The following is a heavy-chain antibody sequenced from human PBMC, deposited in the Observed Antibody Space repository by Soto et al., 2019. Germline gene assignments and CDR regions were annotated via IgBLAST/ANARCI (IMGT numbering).Heavy chain of an antibody. CDR1: GCTFTSYY. CDR3: ARVYPSDTRYGYVGNNWFDP. V-gene: IGHV1-46*03. D-gene: IGHD5-18*01. Sequence: GASVKVSCKASGCTFTSYYMHWVRQAPGQGLEWMGIINPSGGSTSYAQKFQGRVTMTRDTSTSTVYMELSSLRSEDTAVYYCARVYPSDTRYGYVGNNWFDPWGQGTLVTVSS. J-gene: IGHJ5*02. CDR2: INPSGGST.